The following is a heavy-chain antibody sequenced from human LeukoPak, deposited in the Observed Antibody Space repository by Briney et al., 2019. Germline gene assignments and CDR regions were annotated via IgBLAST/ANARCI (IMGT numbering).Heavy chain of an antibody. CDR2: IYYSGST. CDR3: ARQRYQTTDY. D-gene: IGHD1/OR15-1a*01. CDR1: GGSISSYY. V-gene: IGHV4-59*08. J-gene: IGHJ4*02. Sequence: SETLSLTCTVSGGSISSYYWSWIRQPPGKGLEWIGYIYYSGSTNYNPSLKSRVTISVDTSKNQFSLKLSSVTAADTAVYYCARQRYQTTDYWGQGTLVTVSS.